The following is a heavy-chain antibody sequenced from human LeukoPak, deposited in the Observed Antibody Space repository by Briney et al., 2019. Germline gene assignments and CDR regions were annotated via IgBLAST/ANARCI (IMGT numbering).Heavy chain of an antibody. CDR3: AKWLAVAAKDY. Sequence: GGSLRLSCTVSGFPFSSYAMSWVRQAPGKGLEWVSAISGSGGSTYYADSVKGRFTISRDNSKNTLYLQMNSLRAEDRAVYYCAKWLAVAAKDYWGQGTLVTVSS. D-gene: IGHD6-19*01. J-gene: IGHJ4*02. CDR1: GFPFSSYA. CDR2: ISGSGGST. V-gene: IGHV3-23*01.